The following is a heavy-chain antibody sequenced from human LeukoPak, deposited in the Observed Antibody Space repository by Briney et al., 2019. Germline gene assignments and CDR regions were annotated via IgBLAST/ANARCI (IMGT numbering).Heavy chain of an antibody. Sequence: PGGSLRLSCAASGFTFGSYALHWVRQAPGKGLEWVAFISYHGESENYADSVKGRFTISRDISKNMLYLQMNSLRPEDTAVYYCARDSVTTGFYFDYWGQGTLVTVSS. V-gene: IGHV3-30*04. CDR1: GFTFGSYA. D-gene: IGHD4-17*01. J-gene: IGHJ4*02. CDR2: ISYHGESE. CDR3: ARDSVTTGFYFDY.